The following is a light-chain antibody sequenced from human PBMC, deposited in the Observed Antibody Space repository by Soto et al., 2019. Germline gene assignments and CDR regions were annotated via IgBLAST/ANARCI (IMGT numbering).Light chain of an antibody. CDR2: END. J-gene: IGLJ7*01. CDR3: GTWDTSLSAAV. Sequence: QSVLTQPPSVSAAPGQKVTISCSGSSSNIGNKYVSWYQQVPGAAPKLLIYENDKRPSGIPDRFSGSKSDTSATLGITGLQTGDEADYYCGTWDTSLSAAVCGGGTQLTVL. V-gene: IGLV1-51*02. CDR1: SSNIGNKY.